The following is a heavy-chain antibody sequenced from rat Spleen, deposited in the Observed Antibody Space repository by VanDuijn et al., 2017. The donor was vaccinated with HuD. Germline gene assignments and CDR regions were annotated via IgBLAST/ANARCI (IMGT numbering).Heavy chain of an antibody. V-gene: IGHV5S23*01. D-gene: IGHD1-1*01. J-gene: IGHJ2*01. CDR3: TREDYYNGGLDY. CDR1: GFTFSNYY. CDR2: ITNSGGST. Sequence: EVQLVESGGGLVQPGRSLKLSCAASGFTFSNYYMAWVRQAPTKGLEWVASITNSGGSTYYRDSVKGRFTISRDNAKSTLYLQMDSLRSEDTATYYCTREDYYNGGLDYWGQGVMVTVSS.